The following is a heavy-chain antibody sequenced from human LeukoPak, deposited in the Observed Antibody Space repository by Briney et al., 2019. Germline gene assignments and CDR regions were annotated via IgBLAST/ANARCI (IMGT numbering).Heavy chain of an antibody. V-gene: IGHV3-48*03. D-gene: IGHD5-18*01. Sequence: PGGSLRLSCAASGFTFSSYEMNWVRQAPGKGLEWVSYISSSGSTIYYADSVKGRFTISRGNAKNSLYLQMNSLRAEDTAVYYCASRASGYSYGYPYYYFDYWGQGTLVTVSS. CDR2: ISSSGSTI. CDR1: GFTFSSYE. J-gene: IGHJ4*02. CDR3: ASRASGYSYGYPYYYFDY.